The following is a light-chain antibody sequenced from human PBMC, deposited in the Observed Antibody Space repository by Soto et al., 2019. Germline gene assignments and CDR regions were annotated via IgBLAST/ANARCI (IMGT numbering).Light chain of an antibody. J-gene: IGKJ1*01. CDR1: QSVSSNY. Sequence: EIVLTQSPGTLSLSPGERATFSCRASQSVSSNYLAWYQQKPGQAPRLLIYGAFKRATGIPARFAGSGSGTDFTLTISSLEPEDFAVYYCQQRFNWPTFGQGTKVDIK. CDR2: GAF. CDR3: QQRFNWPT. V-gene: IGKV3D-20*02.